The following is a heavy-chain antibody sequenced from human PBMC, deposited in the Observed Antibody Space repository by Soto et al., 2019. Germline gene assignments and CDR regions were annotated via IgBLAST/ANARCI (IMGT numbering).Heavy chain of an antibody. D-gene: IGHD3-10*01. V-gene: IGHV4-4*02. CDR2: IYHSGST. CDR3: ARDRLTMVRGVIYYYYGMDA. J-gene: IGHJ6*02. Sequence: SETLSLTCAVSGGSISSSNWWSWVRQPPGKGLEWIGEIYHSGSTNYNPSLKSRVTISVDKSKNQFSLKLSSVTAADTAVYYCARDRLTMVRGVIYYYYGMDAWGQGTTVTVSS. CDR1: GGSISSSNW.